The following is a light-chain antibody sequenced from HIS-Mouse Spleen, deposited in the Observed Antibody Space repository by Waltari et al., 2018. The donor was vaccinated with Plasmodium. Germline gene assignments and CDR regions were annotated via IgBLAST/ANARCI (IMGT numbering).Light chain of an antibody. V-gene: IGKV3-20*01. Sequence: EIVLTQSPGTLSLSPGERATLPCRASQSVSSSYLAWYQQKPGPAPRLLIYGATSRAPGIPDRFSGSGSGTDFTLTISRLEPEDFAVYYCQQYGSSPYTFGQGPKLEIK. CDR2: GAT. CDR3: QQYGSSPYT. CDR1: QSVSSSY. J-gene: IGKJ2*01.